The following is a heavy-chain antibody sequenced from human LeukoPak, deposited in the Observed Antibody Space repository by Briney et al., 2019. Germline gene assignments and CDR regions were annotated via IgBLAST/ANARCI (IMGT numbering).Heavy chain of an antibody. CDR1: GFHFRDFS. V-gene: IGHV3-43*02. CDR2: ASGDGDTT. D-gene: IGHD2/OR15-2a*01. J-gene: IGHJ4*02. CDR3: AKGNNSLSFNFDY. Sequence: GGSLRLSCAASGFHFRDFSMHWVRQVPGKGLEWVSLASGDGDTTHYADSVKGRFTISRDNNKNSLFLQMNSLRVEDTAFYYCAKGNNSLSFNFDYWGQGALVTVSS.